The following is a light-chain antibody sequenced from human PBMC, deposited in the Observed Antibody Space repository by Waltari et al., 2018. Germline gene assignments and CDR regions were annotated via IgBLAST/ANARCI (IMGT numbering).Light chain of an antibody. CDR3: CSYVGLGTYV. V-gene: IGLV2-23*02. CDR2: EVT. Sequence: QSGLAQPASASGSPGQSITITCTGTSSYVGNYNLFSWYQQRPSKTPTLLIYEVTKRAPGTSDRFSASKSGNTASLSISGLQAQEDEADYYCCSYVGLGTYVFGTGTKVTV. J-gene: IGLJ1*01. CDR1: SSYVGNYNL.